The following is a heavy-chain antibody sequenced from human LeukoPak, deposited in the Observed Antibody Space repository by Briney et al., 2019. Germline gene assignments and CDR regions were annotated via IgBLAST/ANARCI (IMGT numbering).Heavy chain of an antibody. V-gene: IGHV6-1*01. Sequence: PPQTLSLTCAISGDSVSSNSAAWNWIRQSPSRGLEWLGRTYYRSKWYNDYAVSVKSRITINPDTSKNQFSLQLNSVTPEDTAVYYCAREAGIAAAGTGNYYYGMDVWGQGTTVTVSS. J-gene: IGHJ6*02. D-gene: IGHD6-13*01. CDR2: TYYRSKWYN. CDR3: AREAGIAAAGTGNYYYGMDV. CDR1: GDSVSSNSAA.